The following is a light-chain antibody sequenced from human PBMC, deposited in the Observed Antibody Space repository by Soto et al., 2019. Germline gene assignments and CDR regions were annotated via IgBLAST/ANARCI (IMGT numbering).Light chain of an antibody. CDR1: QSLSSN. J-gene: IGKJ1*01. V-gene: IGKV3-20*01. Sequence: EIVMTQSPATLSVSPGERATLSCRASQSLSSNLAWYQQKPGQAPRLLIYDASNRATGIPARFSGSGSGTDFTLTISRLEPEDFAVYYCQQYGSSGTFGQGTKVDI. CDR3: QQYGSSGT. CDR2: DAS.